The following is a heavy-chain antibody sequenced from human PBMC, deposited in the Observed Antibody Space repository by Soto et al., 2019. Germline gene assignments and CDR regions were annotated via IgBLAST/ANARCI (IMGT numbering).Heavy chain of an antibody. CDR1: GYTFTSYD. V-gene: IGHV1-8*01. CDR3: AREGVRGMDV. Sequence: QVQLVQSGAEVKKPGASVKVSCKASGYTFTSYDINWVRQATGQGLEWMGWMNPNSGKTGYEQKFQGRITMTRNTXXXXXXMELSXLRSXXXAXYYCAREGVRGMDVWGQGTTVTV. D-gene: IGHD3-16*01. CDR2: MNPNSGKT. J-gene: IGHJ6*02.